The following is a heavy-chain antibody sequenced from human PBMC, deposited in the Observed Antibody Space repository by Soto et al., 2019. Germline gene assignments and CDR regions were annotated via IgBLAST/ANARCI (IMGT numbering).Heavy chain of an antibody. CDR2: IYYSGST. J-gene: IGHJ5*02. Sequence: SETLSLTCTVSGGSISSSSYYWGWIRQPPGKGLEWIGSIYYSGSTYYNPSLKSRVTISVDTSKNQFSLKLSSVTAAETAVYYCARAYYDSSGYPVNWFDPWGQGTLVTVS. CDR1: GGSISSSSYY. V-gene: IGHV4-39*01. D-gene: IGHD3-22*01. CDR3: ARAYYDSSGYPVNWFDP.